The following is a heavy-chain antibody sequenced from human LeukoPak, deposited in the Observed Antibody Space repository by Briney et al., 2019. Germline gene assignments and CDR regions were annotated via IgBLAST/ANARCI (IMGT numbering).Heavy chain of an antibody. Sequence: GGSLRLSCAASGFTFDDYAMHWVREAPGKGLEWVSGISGNRGSIGYADSVKGRFTISRDNAKNSLYLQMNSLRAEDTALYYCAKGRTRKIITMVRGALDYWGQGTLVTVSS. CDR3: AKGRTRKIITMVRGALDY. J-gene: IGHJ4*02. V-gene: IGHV3-9*01. CDR2: ISGNRGSI. D-gene: IGHD3-10*01. CDR1: GFTFDDYA.